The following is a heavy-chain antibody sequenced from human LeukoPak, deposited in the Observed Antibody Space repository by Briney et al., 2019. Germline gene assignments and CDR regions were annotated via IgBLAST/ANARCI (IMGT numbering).Heavy chain of an antibody. D-gene: IGHD3-22*01. CDR1: GGSFSGYY. CDR3: ARAERYYDSSGYSLVLDAFDI. V-gene: IGHV4-34*01. J-gene: IGHJ3*02. Sequence: SETLSLTCAVYGGSFSGYYWSWIRQPPGKGLEWIGEINHSGSTNYNPSLKSRVTISVDTSKNQFSLKLSSVTAADTAVYYCARAERYYDSSGYSLVLDAFDIWGQGTMVTVSS. CDR2: INHSGST.